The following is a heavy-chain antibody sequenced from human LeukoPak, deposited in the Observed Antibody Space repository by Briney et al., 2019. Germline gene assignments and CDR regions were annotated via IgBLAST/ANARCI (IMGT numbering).Heavy chain of an antibody. CDR3: ARVVSEVVVVYYYYYYMDV. CDR2: IYYSGST. J-gene: IGHJ6*03. CDR1: GGSISSYY. D-gene: IGHD3-22*01. Sequence: SETLSLTCTVSGGSISSYYWSWIRQPPGKGLEWIGYIYYSGSTNYNPSLKSRVTISVDTSKNQFSLKLSSVTAADTAVYYCARVVSEVVVVYYYYYYMDVWGKGTTVTVSS. V-gene: IGHV4-59*12.